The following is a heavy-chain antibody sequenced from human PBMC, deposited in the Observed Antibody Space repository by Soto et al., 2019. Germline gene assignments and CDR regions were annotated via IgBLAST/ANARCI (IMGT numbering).Heavy chain of an antibody. CDR2: IKQDGSAT. CDR1: GFSLSNYW. D-gene: IGHD4-17*01. V-gene: IGHV3-7*03. J-gene: IGHJ4*02. CDR3: ARWTTALDY. Sequence: EVQLVESGGGLVQPGGSLRLSCAAPGFSLSNYWMTWVRRAPGKRPEWVANIKQDGSATYYMDSVRGRFTISRDNANNSLFLQMNSLRAEDTALYYCARWTTALDYWGQGALVTVSS.